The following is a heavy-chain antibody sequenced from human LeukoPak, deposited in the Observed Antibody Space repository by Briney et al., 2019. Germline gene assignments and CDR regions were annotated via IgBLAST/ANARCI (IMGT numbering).Heavy chain of an antibody. CDR1: GFTFSSYA. Sequence: HPGGSLRLSCAASGFTFSSYAMSWVRRAPGKGLEWVSAISGSGGSTYYADSVKGRFTISRDNSKNTLYLQMNSLRAEDTAVYYCAKDLGIQLWLQYYFDYWGQGTLVTVSS. D-gene: IGHD5-18*01. J-gene: IGHJ4*02. CDR3: AKDLGIQLWLQYYFDY. CDR2: ISGSGGST. V-gene: IGHV3-23*01.